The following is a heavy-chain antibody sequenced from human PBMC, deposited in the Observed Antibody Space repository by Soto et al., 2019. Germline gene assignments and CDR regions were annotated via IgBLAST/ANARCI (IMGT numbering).Heavy chain of an antibody. V-gene: IGHV1-69*01. CDR3: ASDSHDSNGWYKFFYGLDV. J-gene: IGHJ6*02. D-gene: IGHD6-19*01. CDR1: GGTFSSYA. CDR2: IIPMSGKG. Sequence: QVQLVQSGAEVKKPGTSVKVSCKASGGTFSSYAISWVRQAPGQGLEWMGGIIPMSGKGKFAQQFHGRAAIAADDSTRTVYMELGSLRSEDTAVYYCASDSHDSNGWYKFFYGLDVWGQGTTVTVSS.